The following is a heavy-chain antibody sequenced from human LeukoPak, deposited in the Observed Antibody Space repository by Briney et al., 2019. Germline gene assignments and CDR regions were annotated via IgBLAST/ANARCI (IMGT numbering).Heavy chain of an antibody. Sequence: GGSLRLSCAASGFTLSDYYMTWIRQAPGRGLEWVAVISQDGSNQNYADSVQDRVTISRDNSKNTLVLQMFTLKTEDTAVYFCVRGRADSSAYYWGPFDLWGQGALVTVSA. CDR3: VRGRADSSAYYWGPFDL. CDR2: ISQDGSNQ. J-gene: IGHJ4*02. CDR1: GFTLSDYY. V-gene: IGHV3-30*03. D-gene: IGHD3-22*01.